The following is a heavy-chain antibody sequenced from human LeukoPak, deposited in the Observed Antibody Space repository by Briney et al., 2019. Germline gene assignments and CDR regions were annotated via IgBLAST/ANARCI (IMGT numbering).Heavy chain of an antibody. CDR1: GGSIRSSYYY. D-gene: IGHD2-21*02. V-gene: IGHV4-61*05. Sequence: SETLSLTCTVSGGSIRSSYYYWGWIRQPPGKGLEWIGYIYYSGSTNYNPSLKSRVTISVDTSKNQFSLKLSSVTAADTAVYYCARGDCYSAGCAFDIWGQGTMVTVSS. CDR2: IYYSGST. CDR3: ARGDCYSAGCAFDI. J-gene: IGHJ3*02.